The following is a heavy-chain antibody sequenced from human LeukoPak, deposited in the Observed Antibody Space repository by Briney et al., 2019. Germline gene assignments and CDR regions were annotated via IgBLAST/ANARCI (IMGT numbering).Heavy chain of an antibody. J-gene: IGHJ4*02. CDR1: GFSFDNFD. CDR2: ISWKSGRI. Sequence: PGGALRLSCAAYGFSFDNFDMEWVRQAPGKGVEWVSNISWKSGRISYAECVKGRFNSYRDKDKKSVYLQMYSLRPEATALYYCVKGRPHHNAWGFDYWGQGTLVTVSS. D-gene: IGHD3-16*01. CDR3: VKGRPHHNAWGFDY. V-gene: IGHV3-9*01.